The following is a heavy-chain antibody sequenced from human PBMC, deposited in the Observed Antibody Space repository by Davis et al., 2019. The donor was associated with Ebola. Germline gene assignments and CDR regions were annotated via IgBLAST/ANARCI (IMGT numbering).Heavy chain of an antibody. D-gene: IGHD3-3*01. J-gene: IGHJ3*01. CDR2: ISYDGSTE. V-gene: IGHV3-30-3*01. Sequence: GESLKISCAASGFTFSSYAMHWVRQAPGKGLEWVAIISYDGSTEYYADSVKGRFTISRDNSKDTLYLQMTSLRAEDTAVYYCARITVGPEMKYYDFWSGQLHDAFDLWGQGTMVTVSS. CDR1: GFTFSSYA. CDR3: ARITVGPEMKYYDFWSGQLHDAFDL.